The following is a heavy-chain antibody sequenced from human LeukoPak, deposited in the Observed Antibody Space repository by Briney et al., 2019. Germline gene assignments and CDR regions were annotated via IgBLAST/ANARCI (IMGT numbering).Heavy chain of an antibody. CDR1: GFTFSSYS. J-gene: IGHJ6*02. CDR2: ISSSSSTI. V-gene: IGHV3-48*02. D-gene: IGHD3-10*01. Sequence: GGSLRLSCAASGFTFSSYSMNWVRQAPGKGLEWVSYISSSSSTIYYADSVKGRFTISRDNAKKSLYLQMNSLRDEDTAVYYCASPYGPGRTYYYYAMDVWGQGTTVTVSS. CDR3: ASPYGPGRTYYYYAMDV.